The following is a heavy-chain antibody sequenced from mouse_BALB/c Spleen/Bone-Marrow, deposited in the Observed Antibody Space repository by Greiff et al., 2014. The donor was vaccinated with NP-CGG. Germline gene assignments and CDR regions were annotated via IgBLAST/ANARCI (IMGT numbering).Heavy chain of an antibody. D-gene: IGHD4-1*01. J-gene: IGHJ3*01. V-gene: IGHV1-5*01. CDR3: ARNWDWVFAY. CDR2: IYPVNNDA. CDR1: GYTFTNYW. Sequence: VHVKQSGTVLARPGASLRMSCKASGYTFTNYWINWIKQRPGQGLEWIGAIYPVNNDAKYTQKFKAKAKLTAVTSTSTADMELSSLTNEDSAVYYCARNWDWVFAYWGQGTLVTVSA.